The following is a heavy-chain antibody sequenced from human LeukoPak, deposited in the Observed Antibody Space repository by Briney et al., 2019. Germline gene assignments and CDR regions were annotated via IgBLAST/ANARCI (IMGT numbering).Heavy chain of an antibody. CDR3: ARLHDFWSGYPFDY. CDR2: INHSGST. CDR1: GGSFSGYY. V-gene: IGHV4-34*01. D-gene: IGHD3-3*01. J-gene: IGHJ4*02. Sequence: PSETLSLTCAVYGGSFSGYYWSWIRQPPGKGLEWVGEINHSGSTNYNPSLKSRVTIPVDTSKDQFSLKLSSVTAADTAVYYCARLHDFWSGYPFDYWGQGTLVTVSS.